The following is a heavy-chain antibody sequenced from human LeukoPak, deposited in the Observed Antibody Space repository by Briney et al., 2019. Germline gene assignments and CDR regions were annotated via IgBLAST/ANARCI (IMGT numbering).Heavy chain of an antibody. D-gene: IGHD7-27*01. CDR1: RFTFSSYW. J-gene: IGHJ4*02. CDR3: ARGANWGFDY. Sequence: PGGSLRLSCAASRFTFSSYWMCWVRQAPGKGLEWVANIKPDGSETHYVDSVKGRFTISRDNPKNSLYLQMNSLRAEDTAVYYCARGANWGFDYWGQGTLVTVSP. CDR2: IKPDGSET. V-gene: IGHV3-7*03.